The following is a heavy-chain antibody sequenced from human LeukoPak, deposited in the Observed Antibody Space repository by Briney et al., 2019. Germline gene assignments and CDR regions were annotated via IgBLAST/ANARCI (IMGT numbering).Heavy chain of an antibody. CDR1: GFTFSSYA. CDR2: IRGGGDST. CDR3: AKLLSGCIHSPLDY. V-gene: IGHV3-23*01. D-gene: IGHD3-3*01. J-gene: IGHJ4*02. Sequence: GGSLRLSCAASGFTFSSYAMSWVRQAPGKGLEWVSSIRGGGDSTYYSDSVKGRVTISRDNSKNTLYLQMNSLRAEDTAVYYCAKLLSGCIHSPLDYWGQGTLVTVSS.